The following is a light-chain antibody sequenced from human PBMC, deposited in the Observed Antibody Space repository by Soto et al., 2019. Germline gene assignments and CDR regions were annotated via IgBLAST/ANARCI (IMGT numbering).Light chain of an antibody. CDR1: QSVANY. Sequence: DIVLTQSPGTLSLSPGERATLSCRASQSVANYLLWFQQKPGQAPRLLIYDASNRASGIPAWFSGSGSGTDFTLTISSLETEDFAVYFCHHRSKWPYTFGQGTKLEIK. V-gene: IGKV3-11*01. CDR2: DAS. CDR3: HHRSKWPYT. J-gene: IGKJ2*01.